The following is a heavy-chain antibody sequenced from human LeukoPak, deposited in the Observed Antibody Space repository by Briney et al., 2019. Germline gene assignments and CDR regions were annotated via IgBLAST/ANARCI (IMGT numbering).Heavy chain of an antibody. D-gene: IGHD3-3*01. Sequence: ASVTVSCKASGYTFTSYYMHWVRQAPGQGLEWMGIINPSGGSTIYAQTFQGRVTMTRDTSTSTVYMELSSLRSEDTAVYYCARDVLRFLEWLPWRPYYYGMDVWGQGTTVTVSS. J-gene: IGHJ6*02. CDR1: GYTFTSYY. CDR2: INPSGGST. CDR3: ARDVLRFLEWLPWRPYYYGMDV. V-gene: IGHV1-46*01.